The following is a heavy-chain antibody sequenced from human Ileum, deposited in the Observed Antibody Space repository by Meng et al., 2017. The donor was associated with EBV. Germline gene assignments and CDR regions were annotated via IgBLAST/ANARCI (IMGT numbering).Heavy chain of an antibody. CDR1: GGSFGNNY. J-gene: IGHJ4*02. D-gene: IGHD2-15*01. CDR2: MSQSGST. V-gene: IGHV4-34*01. Sequence: QVQLQQWGAGLLKPSXXLSLTXAVYGGSFGNNYWSWIRQPPGKGLEWIGEMSQSGSTNYNPSLKSRVTISVDTSKNQFSLKLNAVTAADTAVYYCARAWGYCSGGSCRTGWGQGTLGTVSS. CDR3: ARAWGYCSGGSCRTG.